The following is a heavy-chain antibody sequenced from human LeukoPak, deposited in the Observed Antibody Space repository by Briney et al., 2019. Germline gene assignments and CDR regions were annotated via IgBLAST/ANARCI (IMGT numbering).Heavy chain of an antibody. J-gene: IGHJ6*02. CDR1: GFTFSSYV. CDR3: AKARGSSSSAYGMDV. V-gene: IGHV3-30*18. D-gene: IGHD6-13*01. CDR2: VTYGGGNK. Sequence: GGSLRLSYAASGFTFSSYVMHWVPQAPGQGLEWVAVVTYGGGNKYHADSVKGRFTISRDNSKNTLYLQMNSLRAEDTAVYYCAKARGSSSSAYGMDVWGQGTTVTVSS.